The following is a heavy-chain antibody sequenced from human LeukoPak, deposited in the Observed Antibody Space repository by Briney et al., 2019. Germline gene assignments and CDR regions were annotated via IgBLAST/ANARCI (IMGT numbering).Heavy chain of an antibody. CDR2: ISYDGNNK. Sequence: GGSLRLSCVISGYTFTHYGFHWVRQAPGKALEWVAFISYDGNNKYEDSVKGRFTISRDNAKNSLYLQMNRLRAEDTAVYYCARDPDPIDGANFHYWGQGTLVTVSS. V-gene: IGHV3-30*03. J-gene: IGHJ4*02. D-gene: IGHD5-24*01. CDR1: GYTFTHYG. CDR3: ARDPDPIDGANFHY.